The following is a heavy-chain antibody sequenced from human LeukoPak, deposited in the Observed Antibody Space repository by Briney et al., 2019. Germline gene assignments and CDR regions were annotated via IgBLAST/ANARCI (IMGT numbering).Heavy chain of an antibody. CDR3: ARAPPHYDYYMDV. J-gene: IGHJ6*03. V-gene: IGHV4-59*01. Sequence: SETLSLTCTVSGGSISSYYWSWIRLPPGKGLEWIGYIYYSGSTNYNPSLKSRVTISVDTSKNQFSLKLSSVTAADTAAYYCARAPPHYDYYMDVWGKGTTVTVSS. CDR1: GGSISSYY. CDR2: IYYSGST.